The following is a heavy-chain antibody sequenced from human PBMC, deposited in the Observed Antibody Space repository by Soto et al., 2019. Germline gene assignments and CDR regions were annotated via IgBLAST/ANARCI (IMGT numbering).Heavy chain of an antibody. J-gene: IGHJ5*02. Sequence: VQLQESGPGLVKASETLSLTCTVSGGSVNSYYWSWIRQPPGKGLEWIGYMYYRGTTKYNPSLQSRVTISVDTSKNQFSLKLSSVTAADTAVYYCATTGGYSFGDMGVDPWGQGTLVTVSS. CDR3: ATTGGYSFGDMGVDP. CDR2: MYYRGTT. D-gene: IGHD5-18*01. V-gene: IGHV4-59*02. CDR1: GGSVNSYY.